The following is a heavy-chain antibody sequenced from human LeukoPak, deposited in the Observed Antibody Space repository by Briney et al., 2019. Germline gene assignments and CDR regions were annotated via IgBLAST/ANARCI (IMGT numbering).Heavy chain of an antibody. CDR1: GYSFTSYW. CDR2: IYPGDSDT. D-gene: IGHD2-2*01. CDR3: ARYQYENYYYYYGMDV. V-gene: IGHV5-51*01. J-gene: IGHJ6*02. Sequence: GESLKISCKGSGYSFTSYWIGWVRQMPGKCLEWMGIIYPGDSDTRYSPSFQGQVTISADKSISTAYLQWSSLKASDTAMYYCARYQYENYYYYYGMDVWGQGTTVTVSS.